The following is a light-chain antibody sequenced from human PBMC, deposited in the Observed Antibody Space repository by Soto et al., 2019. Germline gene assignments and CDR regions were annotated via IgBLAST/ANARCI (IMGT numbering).Light chain of an antibody. J-gene: IGKJ3*01. CDR2: GAS. CDR1: QSVSSNY. Sequence: EIVLTQSPGTLSLSPGERVTLSCRASQSVSSNYLAWYQHKPGQAPRLLMYGASSRATGIPDRFSGSGSGTDFSLTISRLEPEDFAVYYCQRYGSSFTFGPGTKVDIK. CDR3: QRYGSSFT. V-gene: IGKV3-20*01.